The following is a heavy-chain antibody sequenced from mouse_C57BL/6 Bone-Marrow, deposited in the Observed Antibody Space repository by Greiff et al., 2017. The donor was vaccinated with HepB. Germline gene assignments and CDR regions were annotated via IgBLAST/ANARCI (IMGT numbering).Heavy chain of an antibody. D-gene: IGHD1-1*01. Sequence: VQLQQSGAELVRPGTSVKVSCKASGYAFTNYLIEWVKQRPGQGLEWIGVINPGSGGTNYNEKFKGKATLTADKSSSTAYMQLSSLTSEDSAVYFCARRITTVVGYWYFDVWGTGTTVTVSS. CDR2: INPGSGGT. CDR3: ARRITTVVGYWYFDV. V-gene: IGHV1-54*01. J-gene: IGHJ1*03. CDR1: GYAFTNYL.